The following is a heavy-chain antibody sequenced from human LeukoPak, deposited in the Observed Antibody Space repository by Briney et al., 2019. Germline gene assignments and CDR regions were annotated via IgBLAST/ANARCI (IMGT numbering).Heavy chain of an antibody. D-gene: IGHD3-16*02. CDR2: ISPYNGNT. Sequence: ASVKVSCKASGYTFTNYAITWVRQAPGQGLEWMGWISPYNGNTNFAQNPQGRVTMTTDTATSTAYMELRDLRSDDTAMYYCAITSARGTYRFLDYWGQGTLVTVSS. J-gene: IGHJ4*02. CDR3: AITSARGTYRFLDY. CDR1: GYTFTNYA. V-gene: IGHV1-18*01.